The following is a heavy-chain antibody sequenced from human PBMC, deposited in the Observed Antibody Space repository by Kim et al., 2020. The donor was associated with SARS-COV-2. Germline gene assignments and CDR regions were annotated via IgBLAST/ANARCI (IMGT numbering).Heavy chain of an antibody. D-gene: IGHD3-22*01. J-gene: IGHJ6*03. Sequence: GGSLRLSCAASGFTFSSYGMHWVRQAPGKGLEWVAVISYDGSNKYYADSVKGRFTISRDNSKNTLYLQMNSLRAEDTAVYYCAKDKNDSSLYYLYYYCY. CDR3: AKDKNDSSLYYLYYYCY. CDR2: ISYDGSNK. V-gene: IGHV3-30*18. CDR1: GFTFSSYG.